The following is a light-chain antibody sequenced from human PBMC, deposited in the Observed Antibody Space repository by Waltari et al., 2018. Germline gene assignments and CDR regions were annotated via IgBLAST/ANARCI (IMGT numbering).Light chain of an antibody. CDR2: AAS. CDR1: QSITTY. V-gene: IGKV1-39*01. Sequence: DIQITQSPSSLSASVGDRVTITCRASQSITTYLNWYQQKPGKAPKLLIYAASSLQSGVPSRFSGSGSGTDFTLTISSLQPEDFATYYCQQYNNFPYTFGQGTKLEIK. CDR3: QQYNNFPYT. J-gene: IGKJ2*01.